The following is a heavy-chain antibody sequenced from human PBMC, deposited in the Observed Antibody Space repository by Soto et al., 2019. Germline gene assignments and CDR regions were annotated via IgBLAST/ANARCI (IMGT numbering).Heavy chain of an antibody. CDR1: GFTFSSYA. Sequence: EVQMLESGGGLVQPGGSLRLSCAASGFTFSSYAIRWVRQAPGKGLEWVSAISGSDGSTFYADSVKGRFTISRDDSKNTLYLQMNSLRAEDTAVYYCAKGPGMYSDFDCWGQGTLVTVSS. D-gene: IGHD2-8*01. V-gene: IGHV3-23*01. CDR2: ISGSDGST. J-gene: IGHJ4*02. CDR3: AKGPGMYSDFDC.